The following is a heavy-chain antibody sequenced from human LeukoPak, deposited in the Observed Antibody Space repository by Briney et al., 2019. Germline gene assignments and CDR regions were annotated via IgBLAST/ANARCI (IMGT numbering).Heavy chain of an antibody. V-gene: IGHV4-39*01. CDR1: GGSLSSSSYY. D-gene: IGHD3-9*01. CDR2: IYYSGST. CDR3: ARHDSYYDILTGYYYPNWFDP. J-gene: IGHJ5*02. Sequence: SETLSLTSTVYGGSLSSSSYYWDWIRQPPGKGLEWLGSIYYSGSTYYKPSLKSRFTISVDTSKTPFSLKLSSVTAADTAVYYCARHDSYYDILTGYYYPNWFDPWGQGTLVTVSS.